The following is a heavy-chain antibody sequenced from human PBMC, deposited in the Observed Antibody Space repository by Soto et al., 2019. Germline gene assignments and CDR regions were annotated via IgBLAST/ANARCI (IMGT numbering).Heavy chain of an antibody. CDR3: ATEIRAGAFDI. Sequence: EVQLVESGGDLVQPGGSLRLSCAASGFTFSDYYMDWVRQAPGKGLEWVGRIRNKANSYTTEYAASVKVRFTISRDDSKDSLYMLMNGVTVEDTGAYDCATEIRAGAFDIWGQGTLVTVSS. V-gene: IGHV3-72*01. J-gene: IGHJ3*02. CDR2: IRNKANSYTT. CDR1: GFTFSDYY. D-gene: IGHD3-10*01.